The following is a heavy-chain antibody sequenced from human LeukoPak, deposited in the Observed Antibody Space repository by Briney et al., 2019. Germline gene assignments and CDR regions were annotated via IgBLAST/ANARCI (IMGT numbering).Heavy chain of an antibody. CDR1: GYTFTSYG. J-gene: IGHJ6*02. CDR3: ARFRSLYNWNDRGGMDV. V-gene: IGHV1-18*01. Sequence: ASVKVSCKASGYTFTSYGISWVRQAPGQGLEWIGWISAYNGNTNYAQKLQGRVTMTTDTSTSTAYMELRSLRSDDTAVYYCARFRSLYNWNDRGGMDVWGQGTTVTVSS. CDR2: ISAYNGNT. D-gene: IGHD1-1*01.